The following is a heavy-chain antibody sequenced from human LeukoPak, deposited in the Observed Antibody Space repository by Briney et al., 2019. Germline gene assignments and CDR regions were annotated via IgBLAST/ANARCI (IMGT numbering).Heavy chain of an antibody. V-gene: IGHV3-21*01. D-gene: IGHD4-23*01. J-gene: IGHJ4*02. CDR3: ARVGFGGTIDY. Sequence: GGSLRLSCAASGFTYSSYSMNWVRQAPGKGLEWVSSISSSSSYIYYADSVKGRFTISRDNAKNSLYLQMNSLRAEATAVYYCARVGFGGTIDYWGQGTLVTVSS. CDR1: GFTYSSYS. CDR2: ISSSSSYI.